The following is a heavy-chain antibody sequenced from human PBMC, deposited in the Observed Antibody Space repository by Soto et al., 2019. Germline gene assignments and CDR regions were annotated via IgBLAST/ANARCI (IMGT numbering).Heavy chain of an antibody. CDR3: TRDQGGSYDSWFDP. D-gene: IGHD1-26*01. J-gene: IGHJ5*02. CDR1: TFSMYS. Sequence: EVQVVESGGGLVKPGGSVRLSCNFTFSMYSMNWVRQAPGKGLEWVASISSGSAFIKYADSVKGRFSISRDNAKNSVSLQMNSLRAEDTAMYYCTRDQGGSYDSWFDPWGRGTLVTVSS. CDR2: ISSGSAFI. V-gene: IGHV3-21*01.